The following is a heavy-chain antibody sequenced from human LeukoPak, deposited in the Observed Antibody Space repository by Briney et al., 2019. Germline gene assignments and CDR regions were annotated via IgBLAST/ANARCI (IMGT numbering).Heavy chain of an antibody. J-gene: IGHJ6*02. CDR1: GFTFSSYW. D-gene: IGHD3-9*01. CDR2: IKQDGSEK. CDR3: ARGGPLPPYYDILTGYYPVYGMDV. Sequence: GGSLRLSCAASGFTFSSYWMSWVRQAPRKGLEWVANIKQDGSEKYYVDSVKGRFTISRDNAKNSLYLQMNSLRAEDTAVYYCARGGPLPPYYDILTGYYPVYGMDVWGQGTTVTVSS. V-gene: IGHV3-7*01.